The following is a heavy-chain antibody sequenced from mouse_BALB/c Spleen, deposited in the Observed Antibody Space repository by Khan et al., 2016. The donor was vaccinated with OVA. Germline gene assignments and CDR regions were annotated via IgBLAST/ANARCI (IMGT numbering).Heavy chain of an antibody. J-gene: IGHJ2*01. CDR2: TNPTNGRT. Sequence: QVRLQQSGAELVKAGASVKMSCKASGYTFTSYWMHWVKQRLGQGLEWFAETNPTNGRTYYNEKFKSKATLTVDKSSSTAYMLLSGPTFEDSAVYYCARIKKRGDTYFDYWGQGTTLTVSA. CDR1: GYTFTSYW. CDR3: ARIKKRGDTYFDY. V-gene: IGHV1S81*02.